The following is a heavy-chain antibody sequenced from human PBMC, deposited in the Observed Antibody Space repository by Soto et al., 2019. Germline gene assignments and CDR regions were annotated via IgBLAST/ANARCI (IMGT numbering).Heavy chain of an antibody. CDR2: RSHSGGS. D-gene: IGHD1-1*01. CDR3: ARVQRGTATTVVDAFDI. V-gene: IGHV4-34*01. Sequence: QVQLQQWGAGLLKPSETLSLTCAVYGGSVSVPNYYWSWIRQPPGKGLEWIGERSHSGGSHFNPSLKSRVNISVDTSTNLFALNMRSVTAADTALYYCARVQRGTATTVVDAFDIWGPGTMVSVSS. CDR1: GGSVSVPNYY. J-gene: IGHJ3*02.